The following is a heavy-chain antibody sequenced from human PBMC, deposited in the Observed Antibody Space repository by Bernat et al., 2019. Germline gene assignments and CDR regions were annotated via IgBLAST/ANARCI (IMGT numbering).Heavy chain of an antibody. D-gene: IGHD3-3*01. CDR3: ARQMSIFGPPPLDY. J-gene: IGHJ4*02. CDR1: GFTFSSYW. CDR2: INSDGSST. Sequence: EVQLVESGGGLVQPGGSLRLSCAASGFTFSSYWMHWARQAPGKGLVWVSRINSDGSSTSYADSVKGRFTISRDNAKNTLYLQMNSLRAEDTAVYYCARQMSIFGPPPLDYWGQGTLVTVSS. V-gene: IGHV3-74*01.